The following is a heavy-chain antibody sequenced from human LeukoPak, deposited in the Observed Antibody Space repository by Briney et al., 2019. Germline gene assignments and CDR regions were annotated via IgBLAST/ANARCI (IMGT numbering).Heavy chain of an antibody. CDR1: GGSISSGGYS. CDR2: IYHSGST. Sequence: SQTLSLTCAVSGGSISSGGYSWSWIRQPPGKGLEWIGYIYHSGSTYYNPSLKSRVTISVDRSKNQFSLKLSSVTAADTAVYYCATRRGSWYFDLWGRGTLVTVSS. J-gene: IGHJ2*01. V-gene: IGHV4-30-2*01. D-gene: IGHD3-10*01. CDR3: ATRRGSWYFDL.